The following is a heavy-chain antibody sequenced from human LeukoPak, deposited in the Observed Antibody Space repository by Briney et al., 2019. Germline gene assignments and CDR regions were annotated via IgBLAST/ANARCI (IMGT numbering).Heavy chain of an antibody. CDR2: INPNSGAT. V-gene: IGHV1-2*02. J-gene: IGHJ5*02. D-gene: IGHD3-10*01. CDR1: GYTFTSYG. CDR3: ARGLTAMVRGVNDWFDP. Sequence: ASVKVSCKASGYTFTSYGISWVRQAPGQGLEWMGWINPNSGATNYAQKFQGRVTMTRDTSISTAYMELSRLRSDDTAVYYCARGLTAMVRGVNDWFDPWGQGTLVTVSS.